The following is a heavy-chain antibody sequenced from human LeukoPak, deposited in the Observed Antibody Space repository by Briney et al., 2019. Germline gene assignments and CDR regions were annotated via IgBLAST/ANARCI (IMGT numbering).Heavy chain of an antibody. D-gene: IGHD3-9*01. J-gene: IGHJ6*03. CDR2: IYYSGST. Sequence: PSETLSLTCTVSGGSISSYYWSWIRQPPGKGLEWIGYIYYSGSTNYNPSLKSRVTIPVDTSKNQFSLKLSSVTAADTAVYYCAREEYDILTDYYMDVWGKGTTVTISS. CDR1: GGSISSYY. V-gene: IGHV4-59*01. CDR3: AREEYDILTDYYMDV.